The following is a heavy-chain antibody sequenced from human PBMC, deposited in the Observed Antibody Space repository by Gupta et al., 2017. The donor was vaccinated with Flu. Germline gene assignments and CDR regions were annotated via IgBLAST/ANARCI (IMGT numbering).Heavy chain of an antibody. Sequence: YMHWGRQAPGKGIEWMGVINPRGGSTNYKQKFQGRVNRTTDTATSTVNMELSNLRSDDTAVEYWVRGGWTNTVVTSLDNWGQGTRVTVSS. CDR2: INPRGGST. D-gene: IGHD2-15*01. J-gene: IGHJ4*02. V-gene: IGHV1-46*03. CDR3: VRGGWTNTVVTSLDN. CDR1: Y.